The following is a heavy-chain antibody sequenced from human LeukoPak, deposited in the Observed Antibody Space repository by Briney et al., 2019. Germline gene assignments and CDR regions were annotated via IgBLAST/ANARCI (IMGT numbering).Heavy chain of an antibody. J-gene: IGHJ3*02. Sequence: GGSLRLSCAASGFTFSDYYMSWIRQAPGKGLEWVSYISSSSSYTNYADSVKGRFTISRDNAKNSLYLQMNNLRAEDTAVYYCAREYSGSYSDAFDIWGQGTMVTVSS. CDR1: GFTFSDYY. CDR3: AREYSGSYSDAFDI. CDR2: ISSSSSYT. V-gene: IGHV3-11*05. D-gene: IGHD1-26*01.